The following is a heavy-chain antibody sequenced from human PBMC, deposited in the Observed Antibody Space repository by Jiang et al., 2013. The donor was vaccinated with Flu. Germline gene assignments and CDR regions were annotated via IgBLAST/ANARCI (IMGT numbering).Heavy chain of an antibody. V-gene: IGHV5-51*01. CDR2: IYPGDSDT. Sequence: SGAEVKKPGESLKISCKGSGYSFTSYWIGWVRQMPGKGLEWMGIIYPGDSDTRYSPSFQGQVTISADKSISTAYLQWSSLKASDTAMYYCARQFVVVPATDAFDIWGQGTMVTVSS. J-gene: IGHJ3*02. D-gene: IGHD2-2*01. CDR3: ARQFVVVPATDAFDI. CDR1: GYSFTSYW.